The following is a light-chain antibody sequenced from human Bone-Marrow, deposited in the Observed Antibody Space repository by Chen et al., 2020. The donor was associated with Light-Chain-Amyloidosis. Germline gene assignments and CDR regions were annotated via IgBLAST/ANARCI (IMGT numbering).Light chain of an antibody. Sequence: EIVLTQSPGTLSLSPGERATLSCRASQSVSSAFLTWYQQKPGQAPMLLIYGASSRATAIPDRFSGSESGTDFTLTISSLEPEDFAMYYCQQYDSSRWTFGQGTKVEFK. CDR3: QQYDSSRWT. J-gene: IGKJ1*01. V-gene: IGKV3-20*01. CDR2: GAS. CDR1: QSVSSAF.